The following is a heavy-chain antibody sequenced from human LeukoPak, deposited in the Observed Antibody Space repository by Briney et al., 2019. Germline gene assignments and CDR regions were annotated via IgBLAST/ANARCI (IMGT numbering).Heavy chain of an antibody. D-gene: IGHD2-21*02. Sequence: SETLSLTCTVSGGSINNYYWSWIRQPPGKGLEWIGYIYYSGSTNCNPSLRGRVTMSVDTSKNQFSLKLTSVTAADTAVYYCARYCDGDCNSSAFDLWGQGTMVTVSS. CDR3: ARYCDGDCNSSAFDL. CDR2: IYYSGST. CDR1: GGSINNYY. V-gene: IGHV4-59*01. J-gene: IGHJ3*01.